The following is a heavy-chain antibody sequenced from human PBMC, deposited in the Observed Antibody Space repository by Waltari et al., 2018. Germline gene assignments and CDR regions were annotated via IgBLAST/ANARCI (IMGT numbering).Heavy chain of an antibody. V-gene: IGHV3-30*10. D-gene: IGHD2-8*02. CDR2: VSYDGSDR. Sequence: QVLLVESGGGVVQPGRSLRLSCATSGFTFKTYAMPWVGQAPGKGLEWVAIVSYDGSDRFYTDSVKGRFAISRDNSKSTMHLEMNNLGTEDTAVYYCAREYCTGTRCSEGWSGFDIWGQGTMVTVSS. CDR3: AREYCTGTRCSEGWSGFDI. CDR1: GFTFKTYA. J-gene: IGHJ3*02.